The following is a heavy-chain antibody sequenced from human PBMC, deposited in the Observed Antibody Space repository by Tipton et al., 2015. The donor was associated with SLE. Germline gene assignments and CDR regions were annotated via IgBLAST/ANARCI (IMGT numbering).Heavy chain of an antibody. V-gene: IGHV4-4*07. J-gene: IGHJ4*02. CDR1: GGSISGFY. CDR3: ARVGVTNVFES. CDR2: VYSSGST. D-gene: IGHD1-26*01. Sequence: TLSLTCTVSGGSISGFYWSWIRQPAGKGLVGIGRVYSSGSTIYNPSLKSRVIISVDMSKNELSLSLTSVTAADTAVYYCARVGVTNVFESWGRGTLVTVSS.